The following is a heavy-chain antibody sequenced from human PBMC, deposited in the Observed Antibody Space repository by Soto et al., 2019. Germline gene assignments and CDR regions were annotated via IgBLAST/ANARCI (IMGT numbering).Heavy chain of an antibody. J-gene: IGHJ6*02. CDR1: GFTFGDYG. Sequence: GGSLRLSCTGSGFTFGDYGMSWVRQAPGKGLEWVGFIRSKTYGGTTEYAASVKGRLTIARDDSKGIAYLQMNRLKTEDTAVYYCLKIPVAGSGNSVYYFYDMDVWAKGPRSPSP. CDR3: LKIPVAGSGNSVYYFYDMDV. D-gene: IGHD6-19*01. CDR2: IRSKTYGGTT. V-gene: IGHV3-49*04.